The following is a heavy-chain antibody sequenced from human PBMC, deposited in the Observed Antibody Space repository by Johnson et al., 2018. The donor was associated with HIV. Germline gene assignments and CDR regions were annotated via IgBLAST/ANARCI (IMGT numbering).Heavy chain of an antibody. Sequence: MQLVESGGGVVQPGRSLRLSCAPSGFTFSSYAMSWVRQAPGKGLEWVSAISGSGGSTYYADSVQGRFTISRDNAKNSLYLQMNSLRAEDTAVYYCARDRTSQRWELLPDDAFDIWGQGTMVTVSS. CDR1: GFTFSSYA. V-gene: IGHV3-23*04. CDR2: ISGSGGST. D-gene: IGHD1-26*01. J-gene: IGHJ3*02. CDR3: ARDRTSQRWELLPDDAFDI.